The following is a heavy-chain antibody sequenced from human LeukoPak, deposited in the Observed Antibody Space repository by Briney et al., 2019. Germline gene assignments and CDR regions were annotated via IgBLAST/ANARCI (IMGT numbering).Heavy chain of an antibody. V-gene: IGHV4-4*07. J-gene: IGHJ4*02. CDR2: IYTSGST. D-gene: IGHD6-13*01. Sequence: SETLSLTCTVSGGSISNFYWSWIRQPAGKTLEWIGRIYTSGSTNYNPSLKSRVTMSVDTSKNQFSLKLSSVTAADTAVYFCARETTGAGIARPFDYWGQGTLVTVSS. CDR3: ARETTGAGIARPFDY. CDR1: GGSISNFY.